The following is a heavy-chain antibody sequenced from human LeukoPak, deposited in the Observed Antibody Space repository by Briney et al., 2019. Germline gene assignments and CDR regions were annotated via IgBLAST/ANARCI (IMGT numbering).Heavy chain of an antibody. V-gene: IGHV3-33*08. D-gene: IGHD3-10*01. CDR3: ARDGPEKLTLVRGVVGLFDI. Sequence: GGSLRLSCAASGFTVSNNYMSWVRQAPGKGLEWVAFIWHDGTNKYYADSVKGRFTISRDFSKDTLYLQMNSLTAEDTAVYYCARDGPEKLTLVRGVVGLFDIRGQGTMVTVSS. CDR2: IWHDGTNK. CDR1: GFTVSNNY. J-gene: IGHJ3*02.